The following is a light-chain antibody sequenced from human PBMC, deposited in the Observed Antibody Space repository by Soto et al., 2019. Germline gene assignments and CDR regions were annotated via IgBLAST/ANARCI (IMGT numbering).Light chain of an antibody. V-gene: IGLV1-40*01. J-gene: IGLJ2*01. CDR3: QSYDTMLSGPGV. CDR1: SSNIGAGYD. CDR2: NNI. Sequence: QSVLTQPPSVSGAPGQRVTISCTGSSSNIGAGYDVHWYQQLPGTAPKLLIYNNIKRPSGVPDRFSGSKSGTSASLAITGLQAEDEADYYCQSYDTMLSGPGVFGGGTKLTVL.